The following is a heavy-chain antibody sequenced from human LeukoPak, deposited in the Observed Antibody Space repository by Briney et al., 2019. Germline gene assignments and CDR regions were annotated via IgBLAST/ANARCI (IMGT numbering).Heavy chain of an antibody. Sequence: ASVKVSCKASGYTFTSYYMHWVRQAPGQGLEWMGWINPNSGGTNYAQKFQGRVTMTRDTSTSTVYMELSSLRSEDTAVYYCARDGWGTAGWFDPWGQGTLVTVSS. J-gene: IGHJ5*02. CDR1: GYTFTSYY. CDR3: ARDGWGTAGWFDP. D-gene: IGHD1-1*01. CDR2: INPNSGGT. V-gene: IGHV1-2*02.